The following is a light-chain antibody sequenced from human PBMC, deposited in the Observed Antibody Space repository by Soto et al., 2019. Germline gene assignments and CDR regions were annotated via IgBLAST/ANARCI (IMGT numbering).Light chain of an antibody. CDR2: GAS. V-gene: IGKV3-15*01. Sequence: EIVMTQFPATLSMSPGESATLSCRASQSIGINLAWYQQKPGQAPRLLIFGASTRATGVPARFSGSGSGTEFTLSISSLQSEHCAVYYCQQYYTWPLTFGGGTKVEIK. CDR1: QSIGIN. CDR3: QQYYTWPLT. J-gene: IGKJ4*01.